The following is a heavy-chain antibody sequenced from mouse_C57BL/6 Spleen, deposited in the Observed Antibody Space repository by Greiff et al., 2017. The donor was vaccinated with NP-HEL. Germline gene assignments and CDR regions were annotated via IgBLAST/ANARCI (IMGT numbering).Heavy chain of an antibody. D-gene: IGHD1-1*01. Sequence: VQLQQSGAELVKPGASVKISCKASGYAFSSYWMNWVKQRPGKGLEWIGQIYPGAGDTNYNGKFKGKATLTADKSSSTAYMQLSSLTSEDSAVYFCARSLLISTVVSPRDYWGQGTTLTVSS. CDR1: GYAFSSYW. CDR3: ARSLLISTVVSPRDY. V-gene: IGHV1-80*01. J-gene: IGHJ2*01. CDR2: IYPGAGDT.